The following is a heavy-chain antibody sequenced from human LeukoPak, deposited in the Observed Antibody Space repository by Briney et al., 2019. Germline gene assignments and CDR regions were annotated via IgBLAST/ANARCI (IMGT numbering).Heavy chain of an antibody. J-gene: IGHJ4*02. CDR3: ARGKFWGVDDY. CDR1: GFTVSGLY. V-gene: IGHV3-53*01. CDR2: IHSGGST. Sequence: GGSLRLSCAASGFTVSGLYMRWVRQAPGKGLEWVSVIHSGGSTYYADSVKGRFTISRDSSQNTLYLQMNSLRAEDTAVYYCARGKFWGVDDYWGQGTLVTVSS. D-gene: IGHD3-16*01.